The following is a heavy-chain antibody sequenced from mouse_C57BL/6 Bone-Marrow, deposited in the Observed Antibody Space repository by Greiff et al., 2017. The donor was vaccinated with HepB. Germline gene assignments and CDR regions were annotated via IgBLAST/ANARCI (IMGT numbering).Heavy chain of an antibody. J-gene: IGHJ2*01. CDR3: ARDRFDYCFDY. CDR2: ISTGGTYT. V-gene: IGHV5-6*01. CDR1: GFTFSTSG. Sequence: EVHLVESGGDLVKPGGSLKLSCAASGFTFSTSGMSWVRQSPDERLEWVASISTGGTYTYYPDSVKGRFTISRDTATNTLFLLMTSLKSEDSAIYYCARDRFDYCFDYWGQGTTLTVSS. D-gene: IGHD2-14*01.